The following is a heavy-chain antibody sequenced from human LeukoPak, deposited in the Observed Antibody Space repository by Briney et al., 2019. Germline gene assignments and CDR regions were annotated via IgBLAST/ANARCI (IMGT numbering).Heavy chain of an antibody. J-gene: IGHJ5*02. CDR3: ARCLIWGSGSLPSDP. V-gene: IGHV4-4*09. CDR1: GGSISSYY. D-gene: IGHD3-16*01. Sequence: PSEPLSLPCTVSGGSISSYYWSWIRQPPGKGLEWIGYIYTSGSTNYNPSLKSRVTISVDTSKNQFSLKLSSVTAADTAVYYCARCLIWGSGSLPSDPWGQGTLVTVSS. CDR2: IYTSGST.